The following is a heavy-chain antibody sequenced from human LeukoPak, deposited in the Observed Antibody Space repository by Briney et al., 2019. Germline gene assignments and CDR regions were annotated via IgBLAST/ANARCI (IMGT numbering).Heavy chain of an antibody. CDR2: ISSSSSYI. Sequence: GGSLRLSCAASGFTFSSYSMNWVRQAPGMGLEWVSSISSSSSYIYCADSVKGRFTISRDNAKNSLYLQMNSLRAEDTAVYYCARAFSGSYSCDAFDIWGQGTMVTVSS. V-gene: IGHV3-21*01. CDR3: ARAFSGSYSCDAFDI. J-gene: IGHJ3*02. CDR1: GFTFSSYS. D-gene: IGHD1-26*01.